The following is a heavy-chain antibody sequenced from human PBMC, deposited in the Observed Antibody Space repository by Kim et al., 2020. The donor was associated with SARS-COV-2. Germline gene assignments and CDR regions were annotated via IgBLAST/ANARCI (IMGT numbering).Heavy chain of an antibody. V-gene: IGHV4-34*01. D-gene: IGHD1-1*01. CDR2: INHSGST. CDR3: ARGRGVERREFDY. Sequence: SETLSLTCAVYGGSFSGYYWSWIRQPPGKGLEWIGEINHSGSTNYNPSLKSRVTISVDTSKNQFSLKLSSVTAADTAVYYCARGRGVERREFDYWGQGTLVTVSS. CDR1: GGSFSGYY. J-gene: IGHJ4*02.